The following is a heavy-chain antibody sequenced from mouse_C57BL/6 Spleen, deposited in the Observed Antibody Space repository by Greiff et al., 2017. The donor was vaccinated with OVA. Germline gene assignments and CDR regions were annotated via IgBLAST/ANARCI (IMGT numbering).Heavy chain of an antibody. V-gene: IGHV5-9-1*02. J-gene: IGHJ1*03. Sequence: EVKLVESGEGLVKPGGSLKLSCAASGFTFSSYAMSWVRQTPEKRLEWVAYISSGGDYIYYADTVKGRLTISRDNARNTLYLQMSSLKSEDTAMYYCTSPAYYYGSSYGYFDVWGTGTTVTVSS. CDR2: ISSGGDYI. CDR3: TSPAYYYGSSYGYFDV. D-gene: IGHD1-1*01. CDR1: GFTFSSYA.